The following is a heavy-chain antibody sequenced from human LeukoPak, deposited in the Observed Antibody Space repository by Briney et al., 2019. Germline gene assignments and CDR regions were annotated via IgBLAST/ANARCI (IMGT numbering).Heavy chain of an antibody. V-gene: IGHV1-69*05. CDR1: GGTFSSYA. CDR3: ARENIVVVPAAIRYFDY. CDR2: ISPIFGTA. D-gene: IGHD2-2*01. Sequence: SVKVSCKASGGTFSSYAISWVRQAPGQGLEWMGGISPIFGTANYAQKFQRRVTITTDESTSTAYMELSSLRSEDTAVYYCARENIVVVPAAIRYFDYWGQGTLVTVSS. J-gene: IGHJ4*02.